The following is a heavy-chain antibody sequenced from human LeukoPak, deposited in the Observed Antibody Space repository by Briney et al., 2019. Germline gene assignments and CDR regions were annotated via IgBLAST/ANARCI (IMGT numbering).Heavy chain of an antibody. CDR3: ARDALGGSGSPHFDY. CDR2: ISSSSSYI. CDR1: GFTFSSYS. V-gene: IGHV3-21*01. J-gene: IGHJ4*02. Sequence: GGSLRLSCAASGFTFSSYSMNWVRQAPGKGLEWVPSISSSSSYIYYADSVKGRFTISRENSKNTLYLQMNSLRAEDTAVYYCARDALGGSGSPHFDYWGQGTLVTVSS. D-gene: IGHD3-10*01.